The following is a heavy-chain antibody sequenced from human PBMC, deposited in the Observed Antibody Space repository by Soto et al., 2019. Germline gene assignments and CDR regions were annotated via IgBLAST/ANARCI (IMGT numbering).Heavy chain of an antibody. V-gene: IGHV1-18*01. CDR3: AREGPAPYYYYGMDV. CDR2: ISAYNGNT. J-gene: IGHJ6*02. CDR1: GYSFTTYG. Sequence: QVQLVQSGGVVKKPGASVKVSCKTSGYSFTTYGISWVRQAPGQGLEWMGWISAYNGNTNYAQKLQGRVTMTTDTSTSTAYMELRSLRSDDTAVYYCAREGPAPYYYYGMDVWGQGSTVTVSS.